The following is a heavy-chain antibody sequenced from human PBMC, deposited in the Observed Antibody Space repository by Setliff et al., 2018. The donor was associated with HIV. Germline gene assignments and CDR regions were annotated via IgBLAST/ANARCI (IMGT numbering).Heavy chain of an antibody. J-gene: IGHJ4*02. Sequence: ASVKVSCKASGYKFTSYYIHWVRQAPGQGLEWMGIINPSIVSTTYAEKFQGRLTMTRDTSTSTAYMELSSLTSDDTAIYYCARGRLSWSPDFWGQGTLVTVSS. CDR1: GYKFTSYY. CDR2: INPSIVST. V-gene: IGHV1-46*01. CDR3: ARGRLSWSPDF.